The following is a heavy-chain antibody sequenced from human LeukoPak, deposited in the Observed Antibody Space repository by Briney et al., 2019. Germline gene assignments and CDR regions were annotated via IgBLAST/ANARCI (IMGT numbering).Heavy chain of an antibody. CDR1: GFTFSSYG. D-gene: IGHD6-19*01. Sequence: GGSLRLSCAASGFTFSSYGMHWVRQAPGKGLEYVSGLTSTGGRTNYANSVKARFTISRDNSRNTLFLQMDRLRDEDMAVYYCARGSGWYPGPLFDYWGQGTLVTVSS. CDR3: ARGSGWYPGPLFDY. V-gene: IGHV3-64*01. J-gene: IGHJ4*02. CDR2: LTSTGGRT.